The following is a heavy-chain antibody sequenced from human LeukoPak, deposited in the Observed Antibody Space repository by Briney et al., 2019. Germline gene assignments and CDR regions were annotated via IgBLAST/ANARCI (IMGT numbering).Heavy chain of an antibody. Sequence: GASVKVSCKASGYTFTSYDINWVRQATGQGLEWMGWMKPNSGNTGYAQKFQGRVTMTRNTSISTAYMELSSLRSEDAAVYYCARGSHGSGSYYFYYYYGMDVWGQGTTVTVSS. CDR2: MKPNSGNT. D-gene: IGHD3-10*01. CDR3: ARGSHGSGSYYFYYYYGMDV. V-gene: IGHV1-8*01. CDR1: GYTFTSYD. J-gene: IGHJ6*02.